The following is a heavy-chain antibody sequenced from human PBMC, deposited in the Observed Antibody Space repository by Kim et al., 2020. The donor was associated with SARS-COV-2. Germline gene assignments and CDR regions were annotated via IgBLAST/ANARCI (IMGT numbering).Heavy chain of an antibody. J-gene: IGHJ4*02. V-gene: IGHV3-23*01. Sequence: ADSVKGRFTISRDNSKNTLYLQMNSLRAEDTAIYYCAKDPNYSDSSAYGFWGQGTLVTVSS. D-gene: IGHD3-22*01. CDR3: AKDPNYSDSSAYGF.